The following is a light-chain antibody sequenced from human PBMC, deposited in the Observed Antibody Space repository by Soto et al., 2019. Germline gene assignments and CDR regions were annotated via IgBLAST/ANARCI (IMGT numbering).Light chain of an antibody. CDR1: QSVSSN. Sequence: EIVMTQSPATLSVSPGERATLSCRASQSVSSNLAWYQQKPGQAPRLLIYGASTRATGIPARFSGSGSGTEFTFSIRSLQSDDFAFYFCQQYNNWPPDRTFGQGTKVEFK. CDR2: GAS. V-gene: IGKV3-15*01. CDR3: QQYNNWPPDRT. J-gene: IGKJ1*01.